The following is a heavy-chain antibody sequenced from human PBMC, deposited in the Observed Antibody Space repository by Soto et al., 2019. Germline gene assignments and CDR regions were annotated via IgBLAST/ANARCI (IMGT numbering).Heavy chain of an antibody. CDR3: ARDSSMTYYYGMDV. V-gene: IGHV4-61*01. CDR2: IYYSGST. J-gene: IGHJ6*02. CDR1: GGSVNSGSYY. Sequence: QLQESGPGLVKPSETLSLTCTVSGGSVNSGSYYWSWIRQSPGKGLEWIGYIYYSGSTNSNPSLKSRVTISLDTSKNQSSLKLSSVTAADTAVYYCARDSSMTYYYGMDVWGQGTTVTVSS.